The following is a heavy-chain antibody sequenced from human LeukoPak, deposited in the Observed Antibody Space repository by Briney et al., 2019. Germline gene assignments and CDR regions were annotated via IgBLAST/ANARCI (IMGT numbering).Heavy chain of an antibody. D-gene: IGHD6-13*01. Sequence: PSETLSLTCTVSGGSISSSSYYWGWIRQPPGKGLEWIGSIYYSGSTYYNPSLKSRVTISVDTSKNQFSLKLSSVTAADTAVYYCARGVRATHSSSWLKVNWFDPWGQGALVTVSS. J-gene: IGHJ5*02. CDR2: IYYSGST. CDR1: GGSISSSSYY. V-gene: IGHV4-39*07. CDR3: ARGVRATHSSSWLKVNWFDP.